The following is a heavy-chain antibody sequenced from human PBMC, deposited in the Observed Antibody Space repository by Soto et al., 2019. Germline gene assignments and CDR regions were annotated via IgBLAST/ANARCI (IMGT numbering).Heavy chain of an antibody. CDR3: ARSDTYPYNFDY. CDR1: GGSISSGDYY. D-gene: IGHD2-21*02. CDR2: IHYSGST. V-gene: IGHV4-31*03. Sequence: QVQLQESGPGLVKPSQTLSLTCTVSGGSISSGDYYWSWIRQHPGKGLEWIGYIHYSGSTYYNPSLKSRVTISVDPSKKQFSLKLSSVTAADTAVYYCARSDTYPYNFDYWGQGTLVTVSS. J-gene: IGHJ4*02.